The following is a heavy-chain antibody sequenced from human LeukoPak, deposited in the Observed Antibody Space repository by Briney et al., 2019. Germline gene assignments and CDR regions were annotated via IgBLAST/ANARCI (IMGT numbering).Heavy chain of an antibody. CDR1: GFTFSNYW. V-gene: IGHV3-74*03. CDR2: INSDGRGT. Sequence: GGSLRLSCAASGFTFSNYWMHWVRQAPGKALVCLSRINSDGRGTTYADSVKGRFTISRDNAKNTLYLQMNSLSPDDTAVYFCARDVDYHTTSECFDYWGQGTLVTVSS. J-gene: IGHJ4*02. CDR3: ARDVDYHTTSECFDY. D-gene: IGHD2/OR15-2a*01.